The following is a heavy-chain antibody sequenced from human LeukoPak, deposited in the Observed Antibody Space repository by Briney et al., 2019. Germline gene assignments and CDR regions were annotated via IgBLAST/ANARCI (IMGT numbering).Heavy chain of an antibody. D-gene: IGHD5-12*01. CDR2: IYPGDSDT. V-gene: IGHV5-51*01. J-gene: IGHJ4*02. CDR3: ASTRRGGYDYPTCFNY. CDR1: GYSFTSYW. Sequence: GESLKISCKGSGYSFTSYWIGWVRQMPGKGLEWMGIIYPGDSDTRYSPSFQGQVTISADKSISTAYLQWSSLKASDTAMYYCASTRRGGYDYPTCFNYWGQGTLVTVSS.